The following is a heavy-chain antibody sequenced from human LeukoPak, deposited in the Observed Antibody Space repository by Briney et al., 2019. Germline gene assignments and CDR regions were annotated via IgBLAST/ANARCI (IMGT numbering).Heavy chain of an antibody. J-gene: IGHJ5*02. D-gene: IGHD6-13*01. Sequence: SQTLSLTCTVSGGSISSGGYYWSWIRQHPGKGLEWIGYIYYSGSTYYNPSLKSRVTISVDTSKNQFSLKRSSVTAADTAVYYCAREIAAPSWFDPWGQGTLVTVSS. V-gene: IGHV4-31*03. CDR3: AREIAAPSWFDP. CDR1: GGSISSGGYY. CDR2: IYYSGST.